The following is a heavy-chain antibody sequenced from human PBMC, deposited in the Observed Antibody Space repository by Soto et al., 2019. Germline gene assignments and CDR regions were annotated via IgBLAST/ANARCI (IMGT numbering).Heavy chain of an antibody. V-gene: IGHV3-30-3*01. CDR3: ARDYSSSSFDY. CDR1: GFNFSSYA. J-gene: IGHJ4*02. Sequence: GSQRLSCAAPGFNFSSYAMHWVRQAPGKGLEWVAVISYDGSNKYYADSVKGRFTISRDNSKNTLYLQMNSLRAEDTAVYYCARDYSSSSFDYWGQGTLVTVSS. D-gene: IGHD6-6*01. CDR2: ISYDGSNK.